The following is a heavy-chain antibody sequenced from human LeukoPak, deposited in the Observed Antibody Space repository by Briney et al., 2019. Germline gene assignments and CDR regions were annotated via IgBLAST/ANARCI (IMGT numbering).Heavy chain of an antibody. CDR1: GFTFSTYG. D-gene: IGHD3-16*01. Sequence: GGSLRLSCAASGFTFSTYGMHWVRQAPGKGLEWVAFIRYDGSNKYYADSVKGRFTISRDNSKNTLYLQMNSLRTEDTGLYYCARGPVITFGYWGQGTLVTVSS. V-gene: IGHV3-30*02. CDR2: IRYDGSNK. J-gene: IGHJ4*02. CDR3: ARGPVITFGY.